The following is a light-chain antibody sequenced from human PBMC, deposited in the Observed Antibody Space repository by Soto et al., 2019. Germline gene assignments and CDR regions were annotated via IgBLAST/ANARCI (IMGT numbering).Light chain of an antibody. V-gene: IGKV1-33*01. CDR2: DAS. CDR3: QHYNSYSEA. J-gene: IGKJ1*01. CDR1: QDIKNY. Sequence: DIQMTQSPSSLSASVGERVTIPCQASQDIKNYLNWYQQKSGKAPKLLIYDASDLETGVPSRFSGSGSGTEFTLTISSLQPDDFATYYCQHYNSYSEAFGQGTKVDIK.